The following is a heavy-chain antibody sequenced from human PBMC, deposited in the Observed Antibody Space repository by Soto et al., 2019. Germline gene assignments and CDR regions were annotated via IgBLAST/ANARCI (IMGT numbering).Heavy chain of an antibody. CDR2: ISISSGNT. J-gene: IGHJ2*01. CDR3: ARSYNYGSYWYFDL. V-gene: IGHV1-18*01. D-gene: IGHD3-10*01. CDR1: GYTLRDSG. Sequence: ASAKVSCDASGYTLRDSGITWVRHAPGQGLEWMGWISISSGNTHFEESLQGRVTMTSDKTSTAYMELWRLRSDDSAMYYCARSYNYGSYWYFDLWGRGTLVTVSS.